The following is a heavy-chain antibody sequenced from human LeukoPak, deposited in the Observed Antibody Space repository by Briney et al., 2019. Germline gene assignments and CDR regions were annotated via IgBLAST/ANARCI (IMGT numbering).Heavy chain of an antibody. Sequence: GGSLRLSCAAAGFSFRGYGMHWVRQAPGKGLEYVSAISADGGTTYYADSVKDRFIISRDNAKNTLYLQMGSLRNEDMAVYYCARGRGGPHFDYWGQGTLVIVSS. CDR1: GFSFRGYG. CDR2: ISADGGTT. V-gene: IGHV3-64*02. CDR3: ARGRGGPHFDY. J-gene: IGHJ4*02.